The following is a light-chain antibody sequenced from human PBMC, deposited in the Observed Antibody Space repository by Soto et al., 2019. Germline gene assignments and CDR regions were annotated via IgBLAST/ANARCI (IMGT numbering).Light chain of an antibody. V-gene: IGLV2-14*01. CDR3: SSDTSSSFYV. CDR2: DVS. CDR1: SSEVGGYHY. J-gene: IGLJ1*01. Sequence: QSALTQPASVSGSPGQSITISCTGTSSEVGGYHYVSWYQQYPGIAPKVMIYDVSNRPSGVSNRFSGSKSGNTASLTISGLQDEDGADYYCSSDTSSSFYVFGTGTKLTVL.